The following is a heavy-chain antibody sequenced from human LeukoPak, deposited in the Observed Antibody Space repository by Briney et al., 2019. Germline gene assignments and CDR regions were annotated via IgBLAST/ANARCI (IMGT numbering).Heavy chain of an antibody. CDR3: ARYHPNLLRNYFDY. CDR2: IYTSGST. J-gene: IGHJ4*02. V-gene: IGHV4-4*07. CDR1: GGSISSYY. D-gene: IGHD2-15*01. Sequence: SETLSLTCTVSGGSISSYYWSWIRQPAGKGLEWIGRIYTSGSTNYNPSLKSRATMSVDTSKNQFSLKLSSVTAADTAVYYCARYHPNLLRNYFDYWGQGTLVTVSS.